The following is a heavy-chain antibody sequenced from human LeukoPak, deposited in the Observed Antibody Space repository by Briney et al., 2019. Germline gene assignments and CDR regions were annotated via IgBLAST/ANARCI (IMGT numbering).Heavy chain of an antibody. CDR3: ARHSKYYYDSSGSYVGYFQH. V-gene: IGHV4-59*08. J-gene: IGHJ1*01. D-gene: IGHD3-22*01. CDR2: IYYSGST. CDR1: GGSISVYY. Sequence: SETLSLTCTVSGGSISVYYWSWIRQPPGKGLEWIGYIYYSGSTNYNPSLKSRVTISVDTSKNQFSLRLSSVTAADTAVYYCARHSKYYYDSSGSYVGYFQHWGQGTLVTVSS.